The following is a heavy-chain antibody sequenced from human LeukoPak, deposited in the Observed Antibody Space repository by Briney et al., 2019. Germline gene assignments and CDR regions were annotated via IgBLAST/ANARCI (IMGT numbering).Heavy chain of an antibody. J-gene: IGHJ4*02. V-gene: IGHV3-30*18. Sequence: PGGSLRLSCAASGLTFSSYAMHWVRQAPGKGLEWVAIVSYDGNKKHYADSVKGRFTISRDNSKNTLYLQMNNLRDEDTAVYYCAKDDIARGSGSYLDYWGQGTLVTVSS. CDR2: VSYDGNKK. CDR3: AKDDIARGSGSYLDY. CDR1: GLTFSSYA. D-gene: IGHD3-10*01.